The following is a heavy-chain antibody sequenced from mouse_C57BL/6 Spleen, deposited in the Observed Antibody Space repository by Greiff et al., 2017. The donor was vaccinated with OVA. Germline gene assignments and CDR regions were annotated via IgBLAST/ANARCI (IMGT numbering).Heavy chain of an antibody. CDR3: ASYYSNFYWYFDV. CDR1: GYTFTSYW. D-gene: IGHD2-5*01. J-gene: IGHJ1*03. V-gene: IGHV1-53*01. Sequence: QVQLKQPGTELVKPGASVKLSCKASGYTFTSYWMHWVKQRPGQGLEWIGNINPSNGGTNYNEKFKSKATLTVDTSSSTAYMQLSSLTSEDSAVYYCASYYSNFYWYFDVWGTGTTVTVSS. CDR2: INPSNGGT.